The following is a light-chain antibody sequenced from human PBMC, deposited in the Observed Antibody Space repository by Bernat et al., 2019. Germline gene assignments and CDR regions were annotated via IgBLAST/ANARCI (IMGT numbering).Light chain of an antibody. Sequence: DIQMTQSPSSLSASVGDRVTITCRASQGIINYLAWYQQKPGKVPKLLIYAASTLQSGVPSRFSGSGSGTDFTLTISSPQPEDVATYYCQKYNSAPPLTFGGGTKVEIK. CDR1: QGIINY. V-gene: IGKV1-27*01. CDR2: AAS. J-gene: IGKJ4*01. CDR3: QKYNSAPPLT.